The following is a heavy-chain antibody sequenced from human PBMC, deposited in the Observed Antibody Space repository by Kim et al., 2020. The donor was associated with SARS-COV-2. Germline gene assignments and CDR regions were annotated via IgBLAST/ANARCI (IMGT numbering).Heavy chain of an antibody. CDR3: TRVPDEQPLTGALDY. CDR1: GFTFSRFG. Sequence: GGSLRLSCAASGFTFSRFGMHWVRQAPGKGLEWVAVIWYDGSSKYYADSVKGRFTISRDNSKNTLYLQMNSLRAEDTAVYYCTRVPDEQPLTGALDYWGQGTLVTVSS. V-gene: IGHV3-33*01. CDR2: IWYDGSSK. D-gene: IGHD7-27*01. J-gene: IGHJ4*02.